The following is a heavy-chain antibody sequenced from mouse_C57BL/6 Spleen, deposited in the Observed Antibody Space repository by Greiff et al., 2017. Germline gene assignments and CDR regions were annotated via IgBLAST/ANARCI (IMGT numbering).Heavy chain of an antibody. CDR1: GYTFTSYW. CDR3: ARGGYYSNPLDY. J-gene: IGHJ4*01. D-gene: IGHD2-5*01. Sequence: QVQLQQPGAELVKPGASVKLSCKASGYTFTSYWMQWVKQRPGQGLEWIGEIDPSDSYTNCNQKFKGKATLTVDTSSSTAYMQLSSLTSEDSAVYYCARGGYYSNPLDYWGQGTSVTVSS. V-gene: IGHV1-50*01. CDR2: IDPSDSYT.